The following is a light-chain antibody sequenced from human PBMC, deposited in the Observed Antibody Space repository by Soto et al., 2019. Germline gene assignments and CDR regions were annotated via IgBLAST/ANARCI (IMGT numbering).Light chain of an antibody. J-gene: IGKJ2*01. V-gene: IGKV2-28*01. CDR2: LGS. Sequence: EIVMTQSPLSLPVTPGEPASISCRSSQSLLHRNGYNYLDWYLQKPGQSPQLLIYLGSNRASGVPDRFSGSGSGTVFTLKISRVEAQDVGVYYCMQALQTPLYTFGQGTKVDIK. CDR3: MQALQTPLYT. CDR1: QSLLHRNGYNY.